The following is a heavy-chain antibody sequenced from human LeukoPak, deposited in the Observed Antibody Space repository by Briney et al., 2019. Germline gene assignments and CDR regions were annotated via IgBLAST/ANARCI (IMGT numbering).Heavy chain of an antibody. Sequence: GGSLRLSCAASGFTFSSYAMSWVRQAPGKGLEWVSMISGSGGSTYYTDSVKGRFTISRDNAKNSLYLQMNSLRVEDTAVYYCARESSSWYRADFRFDPWGQGTLVTVSS. J-gene: IGHJ5*02. CDR3: ARESSSWYRADFRFDP. CDR1: GFTFSSYA. CDR2: ISGSGGST. V-gene: IGHV3-23*01. D-gene: IGHD6-13*01.